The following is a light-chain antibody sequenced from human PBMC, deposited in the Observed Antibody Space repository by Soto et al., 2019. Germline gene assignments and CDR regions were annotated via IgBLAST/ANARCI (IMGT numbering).Light chain of an antibody. Sequence: DIQMTQSPSFVSASVGDRVTVTCRASQGISNWLAWYQQKPGKAPKLLIYTASTLGSGVPSRFSGSGSGTDFTLTISSLQPEDFATYYCQQPSAFPITFGQGTRLEIK. V-gene: IGKV1-12*01. CDR2: TAS. CDR1: QGISNW. CDR3: QQPSAFPIT. J-gene: IGKJ5*01.